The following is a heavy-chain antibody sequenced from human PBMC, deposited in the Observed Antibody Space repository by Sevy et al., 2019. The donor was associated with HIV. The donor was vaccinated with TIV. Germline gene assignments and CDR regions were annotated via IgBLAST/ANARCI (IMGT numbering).Heavy chain of an antibody. J-gene: IGHJ6*02. CDR3: ASDIIITMVQGLHYGMDV. CDR1: GFTFSSYS. Sequence: GGSLRLSCAASGFTFSSYSMNWVRQAPGKGLEWVSYISSSSSTIYYADSVKGRFTISRDNAKNSLYLQMNSLRAEDTAVYYCASDIIITMVQGLHYGMDVWGQGTTVTVSS. CDR2: ISSSSSTI. V-gene: IGHV3-48*01. D-gene: IGHD3-10*01.